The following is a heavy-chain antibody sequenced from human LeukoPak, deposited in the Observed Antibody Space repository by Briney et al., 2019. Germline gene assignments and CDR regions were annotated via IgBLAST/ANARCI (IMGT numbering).Heavy chain of an antibody. D-gene: IGHD4-23*01. Sequence: GGSLRLSCSASGFTFSNYAMTWVRQAPGKGLEWVSIISGSGGSTSYADSVKGRFTISRDNSKNILYLQMNSLRAEDTAVYYCAKFFPDYSGNSGLDYWGQGTLVTVSS. CDR1: GFTFSNYA. V-gene: IGHV3-23*01. J-gene: IGHJ4*02. CDR3: AKFFPDYSGNSGLDY. CDR2: ISGSGGST.